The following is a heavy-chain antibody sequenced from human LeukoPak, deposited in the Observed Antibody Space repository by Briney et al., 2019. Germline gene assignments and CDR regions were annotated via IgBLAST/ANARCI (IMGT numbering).Heavy chain of an antibody. Sequence: GSLRLSCAASGFNLSTYWMHWVRQAPGKGLVWVSRINSEGSSTTYADSVKGRFTISRDNAKNILYLQMNSLRAADTAVYYCARNIAARPQDYWGQGTLVTVSS. CDR1: GFNLSTYW. D-gene: IGHD6-6*01. J-gene: IGHJ4*02. CDR2: INSEGSST. CDR3: ARNIAARPQDY. V-gene: IGHV3-74*01.